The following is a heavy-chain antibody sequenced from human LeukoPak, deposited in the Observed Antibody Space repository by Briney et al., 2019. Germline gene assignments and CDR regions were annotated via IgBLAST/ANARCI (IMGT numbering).Heavy chain of an antibody. D-gene: IGHD6-6*01. J-gene: IGHJ5*02. CDR3: ARRSIAARPRWFDP. CDR2: INHSGST. V-gene: IGHV4-34*01. Sequence: SETLSLTCAVYGGSFSGYYWSWIRQPPGKGLEWIGEINHSGSTNYNPSLKSRVTISVDTSKNQFSLKLSSVTAADTAVYYCARRSIAARPRWFDPGAREPWSPSPQ. CDR1: GGSFSGYY.